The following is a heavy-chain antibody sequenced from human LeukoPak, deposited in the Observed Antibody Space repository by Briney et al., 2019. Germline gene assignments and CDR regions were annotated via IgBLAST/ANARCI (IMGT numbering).Heavy chain of an antibody. CDR1: GYTFTGYY. J-gene: IGHJ6*03. CDR3: AKAGNLGGSSYLYYYYYMDV. D-gene: IGHD1-26*01. Sequence: ASVKVSCKASGYTFTGYYMHWVRQAPGQGLEWMGWINPNSGGTNYAQKFQGRVTMTRDTSISTAYMELSSLRSEDMAVYYCAKAGNLGGSSYLYYYYYMDVWGKGTTVTISS. CDR2: INPNSGGT. V-gene: IGHV1-2*02.